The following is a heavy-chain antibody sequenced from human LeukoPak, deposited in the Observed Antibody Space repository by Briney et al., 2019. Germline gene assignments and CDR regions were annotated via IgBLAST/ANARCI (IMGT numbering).Heavy chain of an antibody. CDR3: AAISNDYDFWSGHYYFDY. D-gene: IGHD3-3*01. V-gene: IGHV1-69*13. CDR1: GGTFSSYA. Sequence: SVKVSCKASGGTFSSYAISWVRQAPGQGLEWMGGIIPIFGTANYAQEFQGRVTITADESTSTAYMELSSLRSEDTAVYYCAAISNDYDFWSGHYYFDYWGQGTLVTVSS. CDR2: IIPIFGTA. J-gene: IGHJ4*02.